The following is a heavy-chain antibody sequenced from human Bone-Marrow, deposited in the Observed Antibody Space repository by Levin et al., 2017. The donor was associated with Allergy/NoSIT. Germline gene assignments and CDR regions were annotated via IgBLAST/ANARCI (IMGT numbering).Heavy chain of an antibody. CDR2: INSDGSST. CDR3: ARGWYYFDS. J-gene: IGHJ4*02. CDR1: TFTLDSHW. V-gene: IGHV3-74*01. Sequence: QPGGSLRLSCVASTFTLDSHWMHWVRQAPGKGLMRISRINSDGSSTDYADSVKGRFTVSRDNAKNTLYLLMNSLRAEDTALYFCARGWYYFDSWGQGTLVTVSS.